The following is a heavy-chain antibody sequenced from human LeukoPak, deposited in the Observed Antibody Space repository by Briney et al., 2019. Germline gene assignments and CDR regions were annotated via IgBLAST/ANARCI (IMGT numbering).Heavy chain of an antibody. Sequence: SETLSLTCTVSGGSISSGGYYWSWIRQHPGKGLEWIGYIYYSGDTYYNPSLKSRVTISVDTSKNQFSLKLSSVTAADTAVYYCARHGDEGLDVWGQGTTVTVSS. CDR3: ARHGDEGLDV. J-gene: IGHJ6*02. D-gene: IGHD3-10*01. CDR1: GGSISSGGYY. V-gene: IGHV4-31*03. CDR2: IYYSGDT.